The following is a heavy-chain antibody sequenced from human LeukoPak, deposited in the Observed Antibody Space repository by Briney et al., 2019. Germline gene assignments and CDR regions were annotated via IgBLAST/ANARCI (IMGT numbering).Heavy chain of an antibody. CDR3: AREPPATGYYDY. Sequence: PGGSLRLSCAASGFTFSSYSMNWVRQAPGKGLEWVSSISSSSSYIYYADSVKGRFTISRDNAKNSLYLQMNSLRAEDTAVYFCAREPPATGYYDYWGQGTLVTVSS. D-gene: IGHD3-9*01. CDR2: ISSSSSYI. CDR1: GFTFSSYS. V-gene: IGHV3-21*04. J-gene: IGHJ4*02.